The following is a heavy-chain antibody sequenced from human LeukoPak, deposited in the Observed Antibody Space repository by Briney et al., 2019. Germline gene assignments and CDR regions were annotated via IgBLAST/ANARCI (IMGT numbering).Heavy chain of an antibody. CDR1: GYPFISFG. CDR3: ARDHEDVYGSGSYKL. V-gene: IGHV1-18*01. D-gene: IGHD3-10*01. CDR2: ISAYNGKT. Sequence: ASVKVSCKAAGYPFISFGISWVRQAPGQGLEWMGWISAYNGKTEFAQRFQDRVTMTTDTSTTTAYMKLRSLRSDDTAMYYCARDHEDVYGSGSYKLWGQGTRVTVSS. J-gene: IGHJ4*02.